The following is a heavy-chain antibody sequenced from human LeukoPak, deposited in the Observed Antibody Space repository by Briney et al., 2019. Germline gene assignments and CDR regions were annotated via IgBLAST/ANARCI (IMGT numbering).Heavy chain of an antibody. J-gene: IGHJ4*02. CDR3: ASLPRQITVTTLYFDY. V-gene: IGHV4-31*03. CDR1: GGSISSGGHY. D-gene: IGHD4-17*01. CDR2: IYYSGST. Sequence: SETLSLTCTVSGGSISSGGHYWSWIRQHPGKGLEWIGYIYYSGSTYYNPSLKSRVTISVDTSKNQFSLKLSSVTAADTAVYYCASLPRQITVTTLYFDYWDQGTLVTVSS.